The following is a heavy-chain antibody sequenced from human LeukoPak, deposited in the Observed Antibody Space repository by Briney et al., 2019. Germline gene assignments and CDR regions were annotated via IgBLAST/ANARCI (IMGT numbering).Heavy chain of an antibody. J-gene: IGHJ4*02. D-gene: IGHD3-16*01. CDR3: ARELVKKGNDPNMGFDY. CDR1: GGTSSSYA. V-gene: IGHV1-69*04. Sequence: SVKVSCKASGGTSSSYAISWVRQAPGQGLEWMGRIIPIFGIANYAQKFQGRVTITADKSTSTAYMELSSLRSEDTAVYYCARELVKKGNDPNMGFDYWGQGTLVTVSS. CDR2: IIPIFGIA.